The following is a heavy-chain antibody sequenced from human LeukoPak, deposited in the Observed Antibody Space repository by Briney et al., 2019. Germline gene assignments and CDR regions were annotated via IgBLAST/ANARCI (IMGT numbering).Heavy chain of an antibody. Sequence: SVTVSCKASGGTFSSYAISWVRQAPGQGLEWMGGIIPIFGTANYAQKFQGRVTITTDESTSTAYMEPSSLRSEDTAVYYCVLNPDYWGQGTLVTVSS. J-gene: IGHJ4*02. V-gene: IGHV1-69*05. CDR2: IIPIFGTA. D-gene: IGHD3-9*01. CDR3: VLNPDY. CDR1: GGTFSSYA.